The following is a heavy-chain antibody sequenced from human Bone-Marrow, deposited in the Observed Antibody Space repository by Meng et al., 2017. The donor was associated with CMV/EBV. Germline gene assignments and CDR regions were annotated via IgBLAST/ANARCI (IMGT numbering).Heavy chain of an antibody. Sequence: SETLSLTCTVSGFSISTGYYWGWIRQPPGKALEWLGNVFHNETTSHNPSLKGRVTLSVDASRNRFSLNLTSVTAADTAIYYCARELKFGSFYYGMDVWGQGTAVTVSS. CDR3: ARELKFGSFYYGMDV. D-gene: IGHD3-16*01. J-gene: IGHJ6*02. CDR1: GFSISTGYY. V-gene: IGHV4-38-2*02. CDR2: VFHNETT.